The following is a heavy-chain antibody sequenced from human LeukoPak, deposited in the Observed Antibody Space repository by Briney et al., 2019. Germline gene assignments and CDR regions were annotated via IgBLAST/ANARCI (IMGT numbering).Heavy chain of an antibody. CDR3: ERAQRGYSGR. V-gene: IGHV1-8*01. D-gene: IGHD5-12*01. CDR1: GYTFTSYD. J-gene: IGHJ4*02. CDR2: MNPNSGNT. Sequence: ASVKVSCKASGYTFTSYDINWVRQATGQGLEWMGWMNPNSGNTGYAQKFQGRVTMTRNTSKSTAYMELSSLRSGDTAAYYCERAQRGYSGRWGQGTLVTVSS.